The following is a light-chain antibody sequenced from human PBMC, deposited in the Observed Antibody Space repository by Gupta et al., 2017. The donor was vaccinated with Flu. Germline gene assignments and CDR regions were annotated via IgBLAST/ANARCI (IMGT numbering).Light chain of an antibody. CDR2: AAS. V-gene: IGKV1-39*01. CDR3: QQHDNTPLLT. CDR1: KSIMNY. Sequence: SSLAASVGDRGTSTGRASKSIMNYFNWYQKKQGEAPKLLVYAASSLQSGVPSRFSGDGCWTYFTLTIISLQHEDCATYFCQQHDNTPLLTFGHGTKVDIK. J-gene: IGKJ1*01.